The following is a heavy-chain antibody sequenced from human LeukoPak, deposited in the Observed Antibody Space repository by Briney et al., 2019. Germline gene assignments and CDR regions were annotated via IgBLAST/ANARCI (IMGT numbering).Heavy chain of an antibody. CDR2: IKLDGSEK. D-gene: IGHD1-26*01. Sequence: PGGPLRLSCAASRFTFSRYWMTWVRQAPEKGLEWVASIKLDGSEKYYVDSVKGRFTISRENANNSLYLQMNSLRPGDTGVYYCVRVASGGDLGDAFDIWGQGTKVTVSS. CDR3: VRVASGGDLGDAFDI. CDR1: RFTFSRYW. J-gene: IGHJ3*02. V-gene: IGHV3-7*01.